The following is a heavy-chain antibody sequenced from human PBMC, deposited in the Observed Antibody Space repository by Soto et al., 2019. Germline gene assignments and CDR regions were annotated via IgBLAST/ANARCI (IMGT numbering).Heavy chain of an antibody. J-gene: IGHJ4*02. Sequence: ASVKVSCKASGYTFTSYGISWVRQAPGQRLEWMGWINAGNGNTKYSQKFQGRVTITRDTSTSTAYMELSSLRSEDTAVYYCARVSRYCSSTSCYFDYWGQGTLVTVSS. CDR1: GYTFTSYG. V-gene: IGHV1-3*01. D-gene: IGHD2-2*01. CDR2: INAGNGNT. CDR3: ARVSRYCSSTSCYFDY.